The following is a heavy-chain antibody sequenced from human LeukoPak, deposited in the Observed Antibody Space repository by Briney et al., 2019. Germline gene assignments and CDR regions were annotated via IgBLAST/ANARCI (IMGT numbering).Heavy chain of an antibody. D-gene: IGHD5-18*01. CDR2: ISYDGSNK. V-gene: IGHV3-30*18. CDR1: GFTFSSYG. J-gene: IGHJ4*02. Sequence: GGSLRLSCAASGFTFSSYGMHWVRQAPGKGLEWVAVISYDGSNKYYADSVKGRFTISRDNSKNTLYPQMNSLRAEDTAVYYCAKATSPDTAMVDFDYWGQGTLVTVSS. CDR3: AKATSPDTAMVDFDY.